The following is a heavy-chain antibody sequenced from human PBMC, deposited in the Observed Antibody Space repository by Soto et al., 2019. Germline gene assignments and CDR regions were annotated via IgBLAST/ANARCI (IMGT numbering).Heavy chain of an antibody. Sequence: QVQLQQWGAGLLKPSETLSLTCAVYGGSFSGYYWSWIRQPPGKGLEWIGEINHSGSTNYNPSLKSRVTISVDTSKKQFSLKLSSVTAADTAGYYCARGRRMVRGVMGFDPWGQGTLVTVSS. CDR3: ARGRRMVRGVMGFDP. V-gene: IGHV4-34*01. CDR2: INHSGST. D-gene: IGHD3-10*01. J-gene: IGHJ5*02. CDR1: GGSFSGYY.